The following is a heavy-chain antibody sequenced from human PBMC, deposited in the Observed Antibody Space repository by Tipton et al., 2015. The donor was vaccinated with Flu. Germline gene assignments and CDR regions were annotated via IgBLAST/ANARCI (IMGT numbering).Heavy chain of an antibody. CDR1: GDSMSSSHW. D-gene: IGHD6-19*01. Sequence: GLVKPSGTLSLTCAVSGDSMSSSHWWSWVRQPPGKGLEWIGEISHSGSTNYNPSLKSRLSISVDKSKNHFSVRLSSVTVADTAVYFCARAPYTSGWFWFDPWGQGALVTVSS. CDR2: ISHSGST. CDR3: ARAPYTSGWFWFDP. J-gene: IGHJ5*02. V-gene: IGHV4-4*02.